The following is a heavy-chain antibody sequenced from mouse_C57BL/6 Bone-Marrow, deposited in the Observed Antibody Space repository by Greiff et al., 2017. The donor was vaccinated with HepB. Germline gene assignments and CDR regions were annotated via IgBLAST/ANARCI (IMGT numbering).Heavy chain of an antibody. CDR1: GFTFSDYY. CDR3: ATYYWYFDV. V-gene: IGHV5-12*01. J-gene: IGHJ1*03. CDR2: ISNGGGST. Sequence: DVMLVESGGGLVQPGGSLKLSCAASGFTFSDYYMYWVRQTPEKRLEWVAYISNGGGSTYYPDTVKGRFTISRDNAKNTLYLQMSRLKSEDTAMYYCATYYWYFDVWGTGTTVTVSS.